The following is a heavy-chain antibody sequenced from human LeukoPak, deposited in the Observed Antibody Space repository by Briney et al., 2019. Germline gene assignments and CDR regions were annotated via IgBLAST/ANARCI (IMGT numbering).Heavy chain of an antibody. J-gene: IGHJ2*01. CDR2: IGGSGSTT. V-gene: IGHV3-23*01. Sequence: GGSLRLSCTASGFTFSSYEMNWVRQAPGKGLEWVSAIGGSGSTTYYADSVKGQFTISRDNSKNTLYLQMNSLRAEDTAVYYCAKDTASSWWYFDLWGRGTLVTVSS. CDR1: GFTFSSYE. D-gene: IGHD5-18*01. CDR3: AKDTASSWWYFDL.